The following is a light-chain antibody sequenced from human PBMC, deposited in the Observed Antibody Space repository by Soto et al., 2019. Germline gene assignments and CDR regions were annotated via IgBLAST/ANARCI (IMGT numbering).Light chain of an antibody. CDR1: QSISSY. V-gene: IGKV1-39*01. CDR2: AAS. Sequence: DIQMTQSPASLSASLGDRFTITCRASQSISSYLNWYQQKPGKAPKLLIYAASSLQSGVPSRFSGSGSGTDYTLTISSLQPENFATYYCQHDTFGQGTRLEIK. CDR3: QHDT. J-gene: IGKJ5*01.